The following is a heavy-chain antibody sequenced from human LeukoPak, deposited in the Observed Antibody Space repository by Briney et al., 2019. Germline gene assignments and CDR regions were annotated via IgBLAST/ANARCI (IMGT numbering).Heavy chain of an antibody. CDR3: ARAEWLPLFGYWFDT. V-gene: IGHV4-59*01. CDR2: IYYSGST. D-gene: IGHD5-12*01. J-gene: IGHJ5*02. CDR1: GGSTSSYY. Sequence: SETLSLTCTVSGGSTSSYYWSWIRQPPGKGLEWIGYIYYSGSTNYNPSLKSRVTISVDTSKNQFSLKLSSVTAADTAVYYCARAEWLPLFGYWFDTWGQGTLVTVSS.